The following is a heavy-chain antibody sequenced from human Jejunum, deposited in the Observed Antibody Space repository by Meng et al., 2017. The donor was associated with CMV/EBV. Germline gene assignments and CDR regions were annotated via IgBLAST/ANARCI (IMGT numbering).Heavy chain of an antibody. CDR1: GLTFSDQY. CDR3: TTVHYYAINY. D-gene: IGHD1-26*01. V-gene: IGHV3-11*06. Sequence: QVQLVGSGGRLVKPGGSLVLSCAASGLTFSDQYMSWIRQAPGKGLELISYISSSGDYTNYADSVRGRFTVSRDNAKNSLYLQLNSLRAEDTALYYCTTVHYYAINYWGQGTLVTVSS. J-gene: IGHJ4*02. CDR2: ISSSGDYT.